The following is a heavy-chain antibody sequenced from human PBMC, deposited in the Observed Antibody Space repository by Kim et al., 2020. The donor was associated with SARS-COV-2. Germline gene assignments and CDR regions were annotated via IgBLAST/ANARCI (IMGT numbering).Heavy chain of an antibody. CDR3: AKAGRYFAWLLDYHFDY. V-gene: IGHV3-23*01. Sequence: GRFTIPRDNSKNTVYLQMNSLRAEDTAVYYCAKAGRYFAWLLDYHFDYWGHGTLVTVSS. D-gene: IGHD3-9*01. J-gene: IGHJ4*01.